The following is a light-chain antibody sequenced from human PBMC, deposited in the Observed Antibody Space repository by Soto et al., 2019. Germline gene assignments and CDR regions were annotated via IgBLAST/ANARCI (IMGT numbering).Light chain of an antibody. CDR2: GAS. J-gene: IGKJ2*01. CDR3: LQLNSYPYT. Sequence: DIQMTQSPSAMSASVGDRVTITCRASQGISDYLAWFQQKPGKVPQRLIYGASSLQSGVPSRFSGSGSGTEFTLTISSLQSEDFATYYCLQLNSYPYTFGQGTKLEIK. CDR1: QGISDY. V-gene: IGKV1-17*03.